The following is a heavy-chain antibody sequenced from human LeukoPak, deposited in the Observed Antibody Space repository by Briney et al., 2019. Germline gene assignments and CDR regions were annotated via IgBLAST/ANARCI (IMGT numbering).Heavy chain of an antibody. D-gene: IGHD2-15*01. V-gene: IGHV1-24*01. CDR2: FDPEDGET. CDR1: GYTLTELS. J-gene: IGHJ4*02. CDR3: ATARREVVVAATLGY. Sequence: ASVKVSCKVSGYTLTELSMHWVRQAPGKGLEWMGGFDPEDGETIYAQKFQGRVTITEDTSTDTAYMELSSLRSEDTAVYYCATARREVVVAATLGYWGQGTLVTVSS.